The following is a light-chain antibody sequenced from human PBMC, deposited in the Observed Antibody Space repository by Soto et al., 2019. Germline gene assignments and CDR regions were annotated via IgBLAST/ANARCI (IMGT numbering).Light chain of an antibody. V-gene: IGKV1-5*03. Sequence: DIQMTQSPSTLSASVGDRVTITCRASQGVGTCLAWYQHKPGKAPKILIYKASTLQSGVPSRFSGSGSGTEFTLTISSLQPDDFATYYCQQHVSYPLTFGEGTKVEIK. J-gene: IGKJ4*01. CDR3: QQHVSYPLT. CDR1: QGVGTC. CDR2: KAS.